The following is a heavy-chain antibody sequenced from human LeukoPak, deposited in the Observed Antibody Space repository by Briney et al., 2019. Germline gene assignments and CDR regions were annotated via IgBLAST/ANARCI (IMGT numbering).Heavy chain of an antibody. Sequence: ASVKVSCKASGYTFTSYAMNWVRQAPGQGLEWMGWINTNTRNPTYAQGFTGRFVFSLDTSVSTAYLQISSLKAEDTAVYYCARDRDYYYDSSGYFANDAFDIWGQGTMVTVSS. CDR1: GYTFTSYA. CDR3: ARDRDYYYDSSGYFANDAFDI. D-gene: IGHD3-22*01. J-gene: IGHJ3*02. CDR2: INTNTRNP. V-gene: IGHV7-4-1*02.